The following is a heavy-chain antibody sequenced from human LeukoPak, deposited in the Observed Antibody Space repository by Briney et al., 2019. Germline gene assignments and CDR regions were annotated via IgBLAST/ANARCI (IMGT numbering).Heavy chain of an antibody. CDR1: GFTFSNYW. D-gene: IGHD5-18*01. CDR3: ARRATTERGHSYGLDF. CDR2: IKQDGSEK. J-gene: IGHJ4*02. V-gene: IGHV3-7*01. Sequence: GGSLRLSCAASGFTFSNYWMSWVRQAPGKGLEWVANIKQDGSEKYYVDSVKGRFTISRGNAKNSLYLQMNSLRAEDTAMYYCARRATTERGHSYGLDFWGQGTLVTVSS.